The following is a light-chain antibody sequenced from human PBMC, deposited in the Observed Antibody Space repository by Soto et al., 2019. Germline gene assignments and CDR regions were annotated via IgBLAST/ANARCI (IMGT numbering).Light chain of an antibody. J-gene: IGKJ4*01. V-gene: IGKV3-15*01. Sequence: EIVMTQSPATLSVSPGERATLSCRASQSLSNNLAWYQQKPGQAPRLLIYGASTRATGSPARFSGSGSGTEFTLTISSLQSEDFAVYYCQQYDNWPPLTFGGGTKVEIK. CDR1: QSLSNN. CDR2: GAS. CDR3: QQYDNWPPLT.